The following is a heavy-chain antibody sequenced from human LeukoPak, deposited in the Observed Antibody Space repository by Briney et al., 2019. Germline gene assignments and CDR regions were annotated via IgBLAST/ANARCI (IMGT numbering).Heavy chain of an antibody. CDR3: ARQGEVRGVISWFDP. J-gene: IGHJ5*02. Sequence: PGGSLRLSCAASGFTFSSYEMNWVRQAPGKGLEWVSGISWNSGSIGYADSVKGRFTISRDNAKNSLHLQMNSLRAEDTAVYYCARQGEVRGVISWFDPWGQGTLVTVSS. CDR2: ISWNSGSI. V-gene: IGHV3-20*04. D-gene: IGHD3-10*01. CDR1: GFTFSSYE.